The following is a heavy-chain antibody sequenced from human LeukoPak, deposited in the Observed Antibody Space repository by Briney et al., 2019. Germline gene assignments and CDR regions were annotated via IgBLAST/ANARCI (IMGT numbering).Heavy chain of an antibody. J-gene: IGHJ5*02. CDR2: ISAYNGNT. CDR1: GYTFTSYY. V-gene: IGHV1-18*04. Sequence: GASVKVSCKASGYTFTSYYMHWVRQAPGQGLEWMGWISAYNGNTNYAQKLQGRVTMTTDTSTSTAYMELRSLRSDDTAVYYCARSPSGSPSWFDPWGQGTLVTVSS. D-gene: IGHD1-26*01. CDR3: ARSPSGSPSWFDP.